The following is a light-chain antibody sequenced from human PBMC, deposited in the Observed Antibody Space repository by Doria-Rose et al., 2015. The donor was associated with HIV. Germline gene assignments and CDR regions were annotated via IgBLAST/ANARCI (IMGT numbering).Light chain of an antibody. Sequence: EIVLTQSPGTLSLSPGARATLSCRASQSFSGTYLAWYQQKPGQAPSLLIYDGSTRATGIPDRFSASGSGTDFTLTINRLEPEDFALYYCHQYGTSWTFGQGTKVEI. CDR3: HQYGTSWT. CDR2: DGS. V-gene: IGKV3-20*01. J-gene: IGKJ1*01. CDR1: QSFSGTY.